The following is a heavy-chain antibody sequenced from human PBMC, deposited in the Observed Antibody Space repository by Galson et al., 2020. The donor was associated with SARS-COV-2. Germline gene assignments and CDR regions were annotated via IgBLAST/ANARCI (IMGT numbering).Heavy chain of an antibody. CDR1: GFTFSSYW. V-gene: IGHV3-7*01. Sequence: GGSLRLSCAASGFTFSSYWMTWVRQAPGKGLEWVANINQGGSEKYYVDSVKGRFTISRDNAKNSLYLQMNSLRAEDTAVYYCARDHYDYVWGSYRANFDYWGQGTLVTVSS. J-gene: IGHJ4*02. CDR3: ARDHYDYVWGSYRANFDY. D-gene: IGHD3-16*02. CDR2: INQGGSEK.